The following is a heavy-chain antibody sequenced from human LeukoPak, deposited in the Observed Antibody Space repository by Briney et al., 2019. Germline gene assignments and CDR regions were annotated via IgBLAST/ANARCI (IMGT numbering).Heavy chain of an antibody. Sequence: GGSLRLSCAASGFTFSSYNMNWVRQAPGKGLEWVSAIGGSGVSTYHADSVKGRFTISRDNSRNTLYLQMNSLRAEDTAVYYCARAAIAAARIYYYMDVWGKGTTVTVSS. CDR2: IGGSGVST. CDR3: ARAAIAAARIYYYMDV. CDR1: GFTFSSYN. J-gene: IGHJ6*03. V-gene: IGHV3-23*01. D-gene: IGHD6-13*01.